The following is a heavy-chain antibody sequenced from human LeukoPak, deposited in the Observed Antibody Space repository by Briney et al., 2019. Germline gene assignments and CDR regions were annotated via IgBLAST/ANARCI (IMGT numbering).Heavy chain of an antibody. D-gene: IGHD5-18*01. CDR2: ISWDGGST. V-gene: IGHV3-43*01. CDR1: GFTFDDYT. CDR3: AKEAGYSYGYGYYYYYGMDV. Sequence: GGSLRPSCAASGFTFDDYTMHWVRQAPGKGLEWVSLISWDGGSTYYADSVKGRFTISRDNSKNSLYLQMNSLRTEDTALYYCAKEAGYSYGYGYYYYYGMDVWGQGTTVTVSS. J-gene: IGHJ6*02.